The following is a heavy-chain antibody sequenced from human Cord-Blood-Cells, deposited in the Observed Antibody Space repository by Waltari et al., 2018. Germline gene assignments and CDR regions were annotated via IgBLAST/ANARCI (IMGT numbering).Heavy chain of an antibody. J-gene: IGHJ3*02. CDR2: INHSGST. D-gene: IGHD6-13*01. CDR3: ARGVIAAAATDAFDI. CDR1: GGSFRGYY. V-gene: IGHV4-34*01. Sequence: QVQLQQWGAGLLKPSEPLSLTCAVYGGSFRGYYWGWIRQPQGKGLEWIGEINHSGSTNYNPSLKSRVTISVDTSKNQFSLKLSSVTAADTAVYYCARGVIAAAATDAFDIWGQGTMVTVSS.